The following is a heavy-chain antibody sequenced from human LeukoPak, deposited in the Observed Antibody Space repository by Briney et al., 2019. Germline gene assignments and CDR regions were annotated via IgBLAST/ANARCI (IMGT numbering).Heavy chain of an antibody. J-gene: IGHJ4*02. Sequence: PSETLSLTCTVSGGSISSGGYYWSWIRQPPGKGLEWIGYIYHSGSTYYNPSLKSRVTISVDRSKNQFSLKLSSVTAADTAVYYCARVGTYYYDSSGPYYFDYWGQGTLVTVSS. D-gene: IGHD3-22*01. CDR1: GGSISSGGYY. V-gene: IGHV4-30-2*01. CDR3: ARVGTYYYDSSGPYYFDY. CDR2: IYHSGST.